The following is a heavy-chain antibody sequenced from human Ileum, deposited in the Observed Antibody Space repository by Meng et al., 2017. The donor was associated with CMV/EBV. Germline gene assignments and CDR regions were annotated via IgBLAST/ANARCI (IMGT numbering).Heavy chain of an antibody. D-gene: IGHD6-25*01. CDR3: ARDGLNERYFDY. CDR2: IDTNTGNP. CDR1: GYTFTSNN. J-gene: IGHJ4*02. Sequence: SCKASGYTFTSNNLIWVRQAPGQGPEWMGWIDTNTGNPTYARDFTGRFVFSLDTPVSTAYLQISSLKAEDTAVYYCARDGLNERYFDYWGQGTLVTVSS. V-gene: IGHV7-4-1*02.